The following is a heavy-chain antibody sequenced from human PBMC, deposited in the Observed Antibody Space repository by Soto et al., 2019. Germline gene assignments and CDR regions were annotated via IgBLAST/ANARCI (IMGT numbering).Heavy chain of an antibody. CDR3: ASEIEWELQVRYPLDY. J-gene: IGHJ4*02. CDR2: ISYDGSNK. Sequence: PGGSLRLSCAASGFTFSTFGMHWVRQAPGKGLEWVTFISYDGSNKYYADSVKGRFTISRDNSKNTLYLQMNSLRAEDTAVYYCASEIEWELQVRYPLDYWGQGTLVTVSS. D-gene: IGHD1-26*01. CDR1: GFTFSTFG. V-gene: IGHV3-30*03.